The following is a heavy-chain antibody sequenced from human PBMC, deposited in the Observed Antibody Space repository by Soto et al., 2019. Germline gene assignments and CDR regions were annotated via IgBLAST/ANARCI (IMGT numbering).Heavy chain of an antibody. D-gene: IGHD5-18*01. CDR1: GFTFSPYW. Sequence: EVQLAESGGGLVQPGGSLRLSCAASGFTFSPYWMHWVRQAPGKGLVWVSRINPDGSSTDYADSVKGRFTISRDNAKNTLYLQMNSLRAEDTAVYYCTREAIQLWFDFWGQGTLVTVSS. CDR3: TREAIQLWFDF. J-gene: IGHJ4*02. CDR2: INPDGSST. V-gene: IGHV3-74*01.